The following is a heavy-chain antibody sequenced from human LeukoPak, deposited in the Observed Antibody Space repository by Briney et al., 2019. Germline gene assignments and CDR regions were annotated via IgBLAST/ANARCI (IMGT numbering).Heavy chain of an antibody. Sequence: PGGSLRLSCAASGFTFSSYWMHWVRQAPGKGLVWVSRINSDGSSTSYADSVKGRFTISRDNAKNTLYLQMNSLRAEDTAVYYCARYAVGYKIDYWGQETLVTVSS. CDR1: GFTFSSYW. J-gene: IGHJ4*02. CDR2: INSDGSST. D-gene: IGHD5-24*01. CDR3: ARYAVGYKIDY. V-gene: IGHV3-74*01.